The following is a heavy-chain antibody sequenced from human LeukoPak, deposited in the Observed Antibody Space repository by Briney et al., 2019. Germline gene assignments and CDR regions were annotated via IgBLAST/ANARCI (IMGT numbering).Heavy chain of an antibody. J-gene: IGHJ6*02. Sequence: EASVKVSCKASGYTFTSYGISWVREAPGQGLEWMGWISAYNGNTNYAQKLQGRVTMTTDTSTSTAYMELRSLRSDDTAVYYCARSPHTIVVVLYYGMDVWGQGTTVTVSS. CDR3: ARSPHTIVVVLYYGMDV. V-gene: IGHV1-18*01. CDR1: GYTFTSYG. D-gene: IGHD2-21*01. CDR2: ISAYNGNT.